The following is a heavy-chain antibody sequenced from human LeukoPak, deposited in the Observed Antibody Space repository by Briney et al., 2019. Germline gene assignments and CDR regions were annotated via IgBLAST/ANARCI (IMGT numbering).Heavy chain of an antibody. CDR1: GNTFTSYD. CDR2: MNPNSGNT. CDR3: ARDQHTAMVTGFDP. J-gene: IGHJ5*02. D-gene: IGHD5-18*01. V-gene: IGHV1-8*01. Sequence: GASVKVSCKASGNTFTSYDINWVRQATGQGLEWMGWMNPNSGNTGYAQKFQGRVTMTRNTSISTAYMELSSLRSEDTAVYYCARDQHTAMVTGFDPWGQGTLVTVSS.